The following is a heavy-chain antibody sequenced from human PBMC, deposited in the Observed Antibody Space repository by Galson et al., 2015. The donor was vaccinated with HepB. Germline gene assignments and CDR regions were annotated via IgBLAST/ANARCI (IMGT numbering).Heavy chain of an antibody. Sequence: SVKVSCKASGYTFTGYYMHWVRQAPGQGLDWMGWINPNNGGTNYAQKFRGRVTMTRDTSISTAYMELSGLRSDDTAVYYCARDVTNVLIVGRTDDAFDIWGQGTLVTVSS. J-gene: IGHJ3*02. D-gene: IGHD1-26*01. V-gene: IGHV1-2*02. CDR2: INPNNGGT. CDR1: GYTFTGYY. CDR3: ARDVTNVLIVGRTDDAFDI.